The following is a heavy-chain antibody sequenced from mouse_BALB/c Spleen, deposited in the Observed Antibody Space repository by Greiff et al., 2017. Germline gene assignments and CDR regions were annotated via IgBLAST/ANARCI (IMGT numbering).Heavy chain of an antibody. CDR3: ARGGYGSSYDAMDY. CDR2: ISCYNGST. Sequence: LVKPGASVKISCKASGYSFTGYYMHWVKQSPGKSLEWIGYISCYNGSTSYHQKFKGKATFTVDTSSSKAYMQCNRMTSEDSAVYYCARGGYGSSYDAMDYWGQGTAVTVSS. V-gene: IGHV1S34*01. CDR1: GYSFTGYY. J-gene: IGHJ4*01. D-gene: IGHD1-1*01.